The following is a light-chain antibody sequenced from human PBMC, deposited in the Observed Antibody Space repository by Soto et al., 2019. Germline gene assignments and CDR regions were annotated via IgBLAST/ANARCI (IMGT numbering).Light chain of an antibody. Sequence: DIPMTQSPSTLSASVGDRVTITCRATQSISSWLAWYQQKPAKAPKLLIYDSSSLESGVPSRFSGSGSETEFTLTIISLQPDDFATYYFEKYNSYSTFGQGTKVEI. J-gene: IGKJ1*01. CDR3: EKYNSYST. CDR2: DSS. V-gene: IGKV1-5*01. CDR1: QSISSW.